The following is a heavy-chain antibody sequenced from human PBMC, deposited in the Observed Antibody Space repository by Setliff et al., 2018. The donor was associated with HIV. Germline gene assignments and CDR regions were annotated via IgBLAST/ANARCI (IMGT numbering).Heavy chain of an antibody. CDR3: ARGLSSYFDFWSGYYNNYYYYYMDV. D-gene: IGHD3-3*01. CDR1: GGSISSHY. J-gene: IGHJ6*03. V-gene: IGHV4-59*11. CDR2: IYYSGST. Sequence: KASETLSLTCTVSGGSISSHYWSWIRQPPGKGLEWIGYIYYSGSTNYNPSLKSRVTISVDTSKNQFSLKLSSVTAADTAVYYCARGLSSYFDFWSGYYNNYYYYYMDVWGKGTTVTVSS.